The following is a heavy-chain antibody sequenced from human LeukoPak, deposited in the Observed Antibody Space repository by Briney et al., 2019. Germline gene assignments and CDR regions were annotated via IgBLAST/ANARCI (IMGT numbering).Heavy chain of an antibody. J-gene: IGHJ4*02. CDR3: ARRITIFGVAYDY. Sequence: GGSLRLSCAASGFTFSSDWISWVRQAPGKGLEWVANIKQDGSEKYYVDSVKGRFTISRDNAKNSLYLQMNSLRAEDTAVYYCARRITIFGVAYDYWGQGTLVTVSS. CDR1: GFTFSSDW. V-gene: IGHV3-7*01. D-gene: IGHD3-3*01. CDR2: IKQDGSEK.